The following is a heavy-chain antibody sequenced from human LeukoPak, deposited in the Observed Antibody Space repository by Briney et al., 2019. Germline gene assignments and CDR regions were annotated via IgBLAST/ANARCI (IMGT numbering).Heavy chain of an antibody. D-gene: IGHD3-22*01. J-gene: IGHJ4*02. CDR1: GYSFTGYG. Sequence: ASVTVSCKDSGYSFTGYGISWVRQAPGQGLEWIGWISIYSGNTNYAHNLPRTITVPTETSTSTAYMELSRLRSDDTAVYYCARGARMYYYDSSGYNDYWGQGTLVTVSS. CDR2: ISIYSGNT. CDR3: ARGARMYYYDSSGYNDY. V-gene: IGHV1-18*01.